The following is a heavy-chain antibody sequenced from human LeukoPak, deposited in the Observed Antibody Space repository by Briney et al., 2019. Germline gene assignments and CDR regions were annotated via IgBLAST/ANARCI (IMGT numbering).Heavy chain of an antibody. J-gene: IGHJ4*02. CDR1: GFTFSSYW. CDR3: ARERLGELSLPPLDY. D-gene: IGHD3-16*02. Sequence: GGSLRLSCAASGFTFSSYWMSWVRQAPGKGLEWVANIEQDGSEKYYVDSVKGRFTISRDNAKNSLYLQMNSLRAEDTAVYYCARERLGELSLPPLDYWGQGTLVTVSS. V-gene: IGHV3-7*03. CDR2: IEQDGSEK.